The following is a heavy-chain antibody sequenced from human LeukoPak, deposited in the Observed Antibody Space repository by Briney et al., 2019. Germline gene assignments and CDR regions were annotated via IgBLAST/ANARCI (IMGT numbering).Heavy chain of an antibody. CDR3: ARARGQLPRSFDY. Sequence: SVKVSCKASGYTFTSYGISWVRQAPGQGLEWMGGIIPIFGTANYAQKFQSRVTITADESTSTAYMELSSLRSEDTAVYYCARARGQLPRSFDYWGQGTLVTVSS. D-gene: IGHD5-24*01. CDR2: IIPIFGTA. V-gene: IGHV1-69*13. J-gene: IGHJ4*02. CDR1: GYTFTSYG.